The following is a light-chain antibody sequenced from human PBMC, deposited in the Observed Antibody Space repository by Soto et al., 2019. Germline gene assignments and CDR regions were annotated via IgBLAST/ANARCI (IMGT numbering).Light chain of an antibody. Sequence: GDRVTITCRASQDIRGALAWYQQKPGKAPKILIYDVSTLESGVPSRFSSSSSGTDFTLTISSLQPVDFATYYCQQFNSYPITFGQGIRLEIK. J-gene: IGKJ5*01. V-gene: IGKV1-13*02. CDR1: QDIRGA. CDR3: QQFNSYPIT. CDR2: DVS.